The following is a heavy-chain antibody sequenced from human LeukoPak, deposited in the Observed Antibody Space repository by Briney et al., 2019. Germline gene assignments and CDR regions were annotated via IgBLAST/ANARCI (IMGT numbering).Heavy chain of an antibody. CDR1: GFTVSSNY. CDR3: ARGGKIWFGDPEDWFDP. D-gene: IGHD3-10*01. CDR2: IYYSGST. Sequence: SGGSLRLSCAASGFTVSSNYMSWVRQAPGKGLEWIGSIYYSGSTYYNPSLKSRVTISVDTSKNQFSLKLSSVTAADTAVYYCARGGKIWFGDPEDWFDPWGQGTLVTVSS. J-gene: IGHJ5*02. V-gene: IGHV4-39*07.